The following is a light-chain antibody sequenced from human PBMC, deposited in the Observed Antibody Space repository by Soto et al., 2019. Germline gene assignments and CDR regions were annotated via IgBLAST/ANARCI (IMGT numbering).Light chain of an antibody. V-gene: IGKV3-20*01. J-gene: IGKJ5*01. CDR3: QQYSSSPSIT. CDR2: GAS. Sequence: EIVLTQSPGTLSLSPGERATLSCRASQSVSSGYLAWYQQKPGQAPRLVIYGASTRATGIPDRFSGSGSGTDFTLTISRLEPEDFAVYYCQQYSSSPSITLGQGTRLEIK. CDR1: QSVSSGY.